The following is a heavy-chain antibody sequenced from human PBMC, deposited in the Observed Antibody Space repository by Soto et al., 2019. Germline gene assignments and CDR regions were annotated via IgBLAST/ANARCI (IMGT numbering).Heavy chain of an antibody. CDR1: GGSFRGYY. CDR3: AKDRYPRFGVLKKDAFDI. V-gene: IGHV4-34*01. Sequence: ASQTLSLHRAVFGGSFRGYYWSRIPHPPRKGLEWIGEINHSGSTNYNPSLKSRVTISVDTSKNQFSLRLTSVTAADTAVYYCAKDRYPRFGVLKKDAFDIWGQGTMVTVSS. CDR2: INHSGST. J-gene: IGHJ3*02. D-gene: IGHD3-3*01.